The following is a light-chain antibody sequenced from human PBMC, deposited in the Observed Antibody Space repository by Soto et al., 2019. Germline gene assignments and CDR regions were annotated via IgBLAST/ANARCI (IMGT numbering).Light chain of an antibody. CDR2: GNS. Sequence: QSVLTQPPSVSGAPGQRVTISCTGSSSNIGAGYDVHWYQQLPGTAPKLLIYGNSNRPSGVPDRFSGSKSGTSASLAITGLQAEDEADYYCQPYDSSLSVSYVFGTGTKLTVL. CDR3: QPYDSSLSVSYV. V-gene: IGLV1-40*01. J-gene: IGLJ1*01. CDR1: SSNIGAGYD.